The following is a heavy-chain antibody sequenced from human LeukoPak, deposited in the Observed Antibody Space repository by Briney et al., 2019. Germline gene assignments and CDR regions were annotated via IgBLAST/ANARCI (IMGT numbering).Heavy chain of an antibody. CDR2: FDPEDGET. D-gene: IGHD2-2*01. CDR1: GYTLTELS. J-gene: IGHJ6*03. CDR3: ATGSIVVVPATVRRNYYYYMDV. Sequence: ASVKVSCKVSGYTLTELSMHWVRQAPGKGLEGMGGFDPEDGETIYAQKFQGRVTMTEDTSTDTAYMELSSLRSEDTAVYYCATGSIVVVPATVRRNYYYYMDVWGKGTTVTVSS. V-gene: IGHV1-24*01.